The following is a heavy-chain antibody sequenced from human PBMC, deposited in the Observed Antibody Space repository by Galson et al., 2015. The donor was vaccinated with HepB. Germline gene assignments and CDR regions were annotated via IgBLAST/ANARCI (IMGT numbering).Heavy chain of an antibody. CDR2: INPGNSDT. J-gene: IGHJ4*02. Sequence: QSGAEVKKPGESLKISCEGSGYIFDSYWIGWVRQMPGKGLAWMGIINPGNSDTRNSPSFQGQVTMSADRSINTAYLQWRSLKASDTAMYYCARQMTGGYFDYWGQGTLVTVSS. D-gene: IGHD2-15*01. CDR1: GYIFDSYW. CDR3: ARQMTGGYFDY. V-gene: IGHV5-51*01.